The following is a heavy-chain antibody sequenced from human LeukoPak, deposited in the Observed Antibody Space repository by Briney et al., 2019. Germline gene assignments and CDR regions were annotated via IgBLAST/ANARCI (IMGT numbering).Heavy chain of an antibody. J-gene: IGHJ3*02. CDR2: VYPDDSDT. Sequence: GESLKISCKVSGYSFTSHWIAWVRQMPGRGLEWMGIVYPDDSDTIYNPSFQGQVTLSADKSINTAYLQWSSLRASAPAIYYCARQRGEGILNVIRTLEGLRSQGGFDIWGQGTVVNVSS. CDR3: ARQRGEGILNVIRTLEGLRSQGGFDI. CDR1: GYSFTSHW. V-gene: IGHV5-51*01. D-gene: IGHD2-21*01.